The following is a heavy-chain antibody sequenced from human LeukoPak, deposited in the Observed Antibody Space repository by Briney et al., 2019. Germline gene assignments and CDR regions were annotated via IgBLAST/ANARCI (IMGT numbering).Heavy chain of an antibody. CDR3: ARGRIAVAGTSLWFDP. CDR2: SSPHLADT. J-gene: IGHJ5*02. CDR1: GYTFDSYG. D-gene: IGHD6-19*01. V-gene: IGHV1-18*01. Sequence: ASVKVSCKASGYTFDSYGISWVRQAPGQGLEWMGWSSPHLADTGAAQNFQGRVTMTTDTSTSTAYMELRSLRSDDTAVYYCARGRIAVAGTSLWFDPWGQGTLVTVSS.